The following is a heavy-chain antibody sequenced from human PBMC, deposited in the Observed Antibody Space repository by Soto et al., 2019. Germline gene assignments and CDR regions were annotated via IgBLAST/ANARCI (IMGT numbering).Heavy chain of an antibody. D-gene: IGHD6-19*01. CDR2: INPNSGGT. CDR1: GYTFSGFY. CDR3: ASAAVTGTAGLDF. V-gene: IGHV1-2*02. Sequence: ASVKVSCKASGYTFSGFYMHWVRQAPGQGLEWMGWINPNSGGTKSAEKFQGRVTITRDTSISTAYMELSRLTSDDTAVYYFASAAVTGTAGLDFWGQGTQVTVSS. J-gene: IGHJ4*02.